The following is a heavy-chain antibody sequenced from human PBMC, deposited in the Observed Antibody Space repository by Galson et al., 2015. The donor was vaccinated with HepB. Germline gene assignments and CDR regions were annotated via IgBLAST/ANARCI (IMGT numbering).Heavy chain of an antibody. CDR1: GFTFSSHG. Sequence: SLRLSCAASGFTFSSHGMNWVRQAPGKGLEWVSTSGSAGGTYYVDSVKGRFTISRDNSKNTLYLQMNSLRAEDTAVYYCARMVRGAYFDYWGQGTLVTVSS. CDR3: ARMVRGAYFDY. CDR2: SGSAGGT. V-gene: IGHV3-23*01. D-gene: IGHD3-10*01. J-gene: IGHJ4*02.